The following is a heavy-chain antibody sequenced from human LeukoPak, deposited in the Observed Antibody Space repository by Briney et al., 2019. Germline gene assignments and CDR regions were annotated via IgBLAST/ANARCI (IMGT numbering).Heavy chain of an antibody. CDR2: VYYTGVT. CDR3: ARERSSSGGHNWFYP. Sequence: SETLSLTCTVSGGYIITSGHYWGWIRQPPGKGLEWIGSVYYTGVTSTNPFFRSRMSISVDTSRNQFSLNLTSATAADAAVYYCARERSSSGGHNWFYPWGQGTLVTVSS. V-gene: IGHV4-39*07. CDR1: GGYIITSGHY. J-gene: IGHJ5*02. D-gene: IGHD4-23*01.